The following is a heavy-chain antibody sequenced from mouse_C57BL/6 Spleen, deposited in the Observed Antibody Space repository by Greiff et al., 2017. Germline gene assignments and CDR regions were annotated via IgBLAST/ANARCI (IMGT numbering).Heavy chain of an antibody. Sequence: EVQLVESGGGLVQPGESLKLSCESNEYEFPSPDMSWVRKTPEKRLELVAAINSDGGSTYYPDTMERRFIISRDNTKKTLYLQMSSLRSEDTALYYCARQGGYYGNYWYFDVWGTGTTVTVSS. D-gene: IGHD2-1*01. J-gene: IGHJ1*03. CDR1: EYEFPSPD. CDR2: INSDGGST. V-gene: IGHV5-2*01. CDR3: ARQGGYYGNYWYFDV.